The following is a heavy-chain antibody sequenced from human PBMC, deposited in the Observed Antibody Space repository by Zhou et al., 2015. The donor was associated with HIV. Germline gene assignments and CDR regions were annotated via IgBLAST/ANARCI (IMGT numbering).Heavy chain of an antibody. D-gene: IGHD2-2*01. CDR3: ARTIVVVPAGMDGWFDP. J-gene: IGHJ5*02. Sequence: LMQSGTEVTKPGSSVKVSCKASGGTFSGSDISWVRQAPGQGLEWMGWISVYNGNTNYAQKLQGRVTMTTDTSTSTAYMELRSLRSDDTAVYYCARTIVVVPAGMDGWFDPWGQGTLVTVSP. CDR1: GGTFSGSD. V-gene: IGHV1-18*01. CDR2: ISVYNGNT.